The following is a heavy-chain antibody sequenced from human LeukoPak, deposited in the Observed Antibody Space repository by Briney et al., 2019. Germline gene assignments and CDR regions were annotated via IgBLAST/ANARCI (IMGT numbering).Heavy chain of an antibody. D-gene: IGHD3-22*01. V-gene: IGHV4-61*01. CDR2: IYYSGST. Sequence: SETLSLTCTVSGGSVSSGSYYWSWIRQPPGKGLEWIGYIYYSGSTNYNPSLKSRVTISVDTSKNQFSLKLSSVTAADTAVYYCARAVVGYYDSSGYYYDYWGQGTLVTVSS. J-gene: IGHJ4*02. CDR3: ARAVVGYYDSSGYYYDY. CDR1: GGSVSSGSYY.